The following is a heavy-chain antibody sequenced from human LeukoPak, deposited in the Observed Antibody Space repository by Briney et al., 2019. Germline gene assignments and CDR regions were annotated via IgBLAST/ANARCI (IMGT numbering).Heavy chain of an antibody. Sequence: PGGSLRLSCAASGFTFSSYSMNWVRQAPGKGLEWVSSISSSSSYIYYADSVKGRFTISRDNAKNSLYLQMNSLRAEDTAVYYCARDPYCSGGSCYCVWGQGTLVTVSS. D-gene: IGHD2-15*01. CDR3: ARDPYCSGGSCYCV. J-gene: IGHJ4*02. V-gene: IGHV3-21*01. CDR1: GFTFSSYS. CDR2: ISSSSSYI.